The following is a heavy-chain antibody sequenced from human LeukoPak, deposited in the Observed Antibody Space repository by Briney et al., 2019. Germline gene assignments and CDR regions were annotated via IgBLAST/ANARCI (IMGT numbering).Heavy chain of an antibody. V-gene: IGHV4-34*01. CDR3: ARHRVRNYHGSGSYYTGYFQH. J-gene: IGHJ1*01. Sequence: PSETLSLTCAVYGGSFSGYYWSWIRQPPGKGLEWIGEINHSGSTNYNPSLKSRVTISVDTSKNQFSLKLSSVTAADTAVYYCARHRVRNYHGSGSYYTGYFQHWGQGTLVTVSS. CDR1: GGSFSGYY. D-gene: IGHD3-10*01. CDR2: INHSGST.